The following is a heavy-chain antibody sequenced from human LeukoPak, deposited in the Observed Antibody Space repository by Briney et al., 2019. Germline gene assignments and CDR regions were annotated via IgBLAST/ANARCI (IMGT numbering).Heavy chain of an antibody. J-gene: IGHJ4*02. V-gene: IGHV3-21*01. CDR1: GFTFSTYS. CDR2: ISSSGSYI. CDR3: ARDASLSYYYASCLLDY. Sequence: PGGSLRLSCAASGFTFSTYSMNWVRQAPGKGLEWVSSISSSGSYIYYGDSVKGRFTISRDNAKNSLYLQMNSLRDEDTAVYYCARDASLSYYYASCLLDYWGQGTLVTVSS. D-gene: IGHD3-10*01.